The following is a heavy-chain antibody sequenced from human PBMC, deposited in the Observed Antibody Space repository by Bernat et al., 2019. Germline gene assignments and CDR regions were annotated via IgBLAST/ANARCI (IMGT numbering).Heavy chain of an antibody. V-gene: IGHV1-24*01. Sequence: QVQLVQSGAEVKKPGASVKVSCKVSGYTPTDLSMHWVRQAPGKGLEWMGGFDPEDGETIYAQQFQGRVTMTEDTSTDTAYMELSSLRSEDTAGYYCTTGLKRSRIWGYWGQGTLVTVSS. CDR2: FDPEDGET. CDR1: GYTPTDLS. J-gene: IGHJ4*02. CDR3: TTGLKRSRIWGY. D-gene: IGHD2-15*01.